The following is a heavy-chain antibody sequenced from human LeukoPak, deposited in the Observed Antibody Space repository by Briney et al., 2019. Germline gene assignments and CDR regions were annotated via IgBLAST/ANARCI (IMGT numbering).Heavy chain of an antibody. Sequence: PGRSLRLSCAASGFTFDGYAMHWVRQAPGKGLEWVSGISWNSGSIGYADSVKGRFTISRDNAKNSLYLQMNSLRAEDTALYYCAKDMGNYYDSSGYAFDYWGQGTLVTVSS. CDR2: ISWNSGSI. CDR1: GFTFDGYA. V-gene: IGHV3-9*01. J-gene: IGHJ4*02. D-gene: IGHD3-22*01. CDR3: AKDMGNYYDSSGYAFDY.